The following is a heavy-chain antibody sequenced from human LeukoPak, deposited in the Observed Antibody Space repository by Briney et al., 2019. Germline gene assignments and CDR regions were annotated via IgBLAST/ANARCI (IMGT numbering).Heavy chain of an antibody. J-gene: IGHJ4*02. Sequence: GGSLRLSCAASGFTFSSYWMNWARQAPGKGLEWVAVISYDGSNKYYADSVKGRFTISRDNSKNTLYLQMNSLRAEDTAVYYCARKRIAVAAPADYWGQGTLVTVSS. CDR3: ARKRIAVAAPADY. CDR1: GFTFSSYW. V-gene: IGHV3-30-3*01. CDR2: ISYDGSNK. D-gene: IGHD6-19*01.